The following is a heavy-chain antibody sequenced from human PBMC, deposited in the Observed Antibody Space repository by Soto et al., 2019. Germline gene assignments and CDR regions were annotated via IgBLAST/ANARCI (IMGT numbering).Heavy chain of an antibody. Sequence: ASVKVSCKASGYIFTNYVMHWVRQAPGQRLEWMGWINGGTGNKQYSQKFQGRVTITRDASASTAYMELSSLISEDTAIYYCTREPPAVAGEAGDSYYYGMDVWGQGTTVTVSS. CDR2: INGGTGNK. CDR1: GYIFTNYV. CDR3: TREPPAVAGEAGDSYYYGMDV. J-gene: IGHJ6*02. V-gene: IGHV1-3*01. D-gene: IGHD6-19*01.